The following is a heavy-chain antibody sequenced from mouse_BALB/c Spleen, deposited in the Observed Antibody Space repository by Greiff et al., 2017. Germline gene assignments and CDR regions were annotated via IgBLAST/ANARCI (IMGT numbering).Heavy chain of an antibody. J-gene: IGHJ4*01. V-gene: IGHV1-9*01. D-gene: IGHD2-10*01. CDR1: GYTFSSYW. CDR3: ARSNHLLGAMDY. CDR2: ILPGSGST. Sequence: VQRVESGAELMKPGASVKISCKATGYTFSSYWIEWVKQRPGHGLEWIGEILPGSGSTNYNEKFKGKATFTADTSSNTAYMQLSSLTSEDSAVYYCARSNHLLGAMDYWGQGTSVTVSS.